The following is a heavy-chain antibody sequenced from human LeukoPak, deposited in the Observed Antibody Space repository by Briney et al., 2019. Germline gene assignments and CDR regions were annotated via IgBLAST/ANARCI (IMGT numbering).Heavy chain of an antibody. CDR3: ARGFEYSYGYLDY. CDR2: MNPNSGNT. Sequence: ASVKVSCKASGYTFTSYDINWVRQATGQGLEWMGWMNPNSGNTGYAQKFQGRVTMTRSTSISTAYMELSSLRSEDTAVYYCARGFEYSYGYLDYWGQGTLVTVSS. J-gene: IGHJ4*02. V-gene: IGHV1-8*01. CDR1: GYTFTSYD. D-gene: IGHD5-18*01.